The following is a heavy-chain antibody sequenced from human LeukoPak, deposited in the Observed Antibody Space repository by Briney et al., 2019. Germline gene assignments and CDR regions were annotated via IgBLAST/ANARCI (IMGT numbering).Heavy chain of an antibody. CDR1: GGTFSSYA. J-gene: IGHJ4*02. CDR3: ASGELYCTNGVCNGGYYFDY. V-gene: IGHV1-69*05. D-gene: IGHD2-8*01. CDR2: IIPIFGTA. Sequence: GASVKVSCKASGGTFSSYAISWVRQAPGQGLEWMGGIIPIFGTANYAQKFQGRVTITTDESTSTAYMELSSLRSEDTAVYYCASGELYCTNGVCNGGYYFDYWGQGTLVTVSS.